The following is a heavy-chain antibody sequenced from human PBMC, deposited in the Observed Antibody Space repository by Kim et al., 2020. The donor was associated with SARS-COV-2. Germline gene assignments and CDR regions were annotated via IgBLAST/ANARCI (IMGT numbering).Heavy chain of an antibody. D-gene: IGHD4-17*01. J-gene: IGHJ6*02. Sequence: SVKVSCKASGGTFSTYAISWVRQAPGQGLEWVGGIVPIFDTKKHAQKFQGRVSITADESTSTAYMELSSLRSEDTAVYYCARDMGHVYGTGFSDYYYNGMDVWGLGTTVTVSS. CDR2: IVPIFDTK. CDR1: GGTFSTYA. V-gene: IGHV1-69*13. CDR3: ARDMGHVYGTGFSDYYYNGMDV.